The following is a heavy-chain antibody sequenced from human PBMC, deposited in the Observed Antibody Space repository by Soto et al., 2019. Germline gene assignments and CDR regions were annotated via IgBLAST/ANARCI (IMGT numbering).Heavy chain of an antibody. D-gene: IGHD3-3*01. CDR1: GFTFSGYA. J-gene: IGHJ4*02. Sequence: GGSLRLSCSASGFTFSGYAMHWVRQAPGKGLEYVSAISSNGGSTYYADSVKGRFTISRDNSKNTLYLQMSSLRAEDTAVYYCVXVSGDFWTESLGYYFDYWGQGTLVTVSS. CDR2: ISSNGGST. CDR3: VXVSGDFWTESLGYYFDY. V-gene: IGHV3-64D*06.